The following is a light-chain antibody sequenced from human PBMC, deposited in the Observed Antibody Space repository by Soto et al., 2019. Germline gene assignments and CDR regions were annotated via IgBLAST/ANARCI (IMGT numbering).Light chain of an antibody. CDR2: EVS. Sequence: SVLTQPASLSGSPGQSITISCTGNSSDVGSYNLVSWYQHHPGKAPKLMIYEVSKRPSGVSNRFSGSKSGNTASLTISGLQAEDEADYYCCSYAGSSTLVFGTGTKVTVL. J-gene: IGLJ1*01. CDR1: SSDVGSYNL. CDR3: CSYAGSSTLV. V-gene: IGLV2-23*02.